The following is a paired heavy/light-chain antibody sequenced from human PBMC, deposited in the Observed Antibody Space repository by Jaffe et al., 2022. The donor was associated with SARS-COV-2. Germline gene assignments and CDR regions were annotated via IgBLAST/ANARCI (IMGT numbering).Heavy chain of an antibody. V-gene: IGHV4-59*01. CDR1: GASISSYY. Sequence: QVQLQESGPGLVSPWETLSLTCTVSGASISSYYWSWIRQPPGKGLEWIGYIYYSGSTNYNPSLKSRVTISLDTSKNQFSLKLNSVTAADTAVYYCASLLSYTTNWYFDLWGRGTLVTVSS. CDR2: IYYSGST. J-gene: IGHJ2*01. D-gene: IGHD3-16*02. CDR3: ASLLSYTTNWYFDL.
Light chain of an antibody. Sequence: EIVMTQSPATLSVSPGERATLSCRASQSVSSNLAWYQQRPGQAPRLLIYGASTRATGLPARFSGSGSGTEFTLTISSLQSEDFAVYNCQQYHTWPWTFGQGTKVEIK. J-gene: IGKJ1*01. CDR3: QQYHTWPWT. V-gene: IGKV3-15*01. CDR2: GAS. CDR1: QSVSSN.